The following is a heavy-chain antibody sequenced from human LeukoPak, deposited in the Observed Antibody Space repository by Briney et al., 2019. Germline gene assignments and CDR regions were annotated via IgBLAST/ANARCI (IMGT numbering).Heavy chain of an antibody. D-gene: IGHD5-18*01. V-gene: IGHV1-3*01. CDR3: ARVGGYSYVGI. J-gene: IGHJ3*02. Sequence: KFQGRVTITRDTSANTAYMELSSLRSEDTAVYYCARVGGYSYVGIWGQGTMVTVSS.